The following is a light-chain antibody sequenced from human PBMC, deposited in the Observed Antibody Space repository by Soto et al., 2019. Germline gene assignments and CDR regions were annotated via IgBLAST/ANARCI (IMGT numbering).Light chain of an antibody. CDR2: GAS. CDR3: QQYGSSAPIT. V-gene: IGKV3-20*01. CDR1: QSVTKKK. J-gene: IGKJ5*01. Sequence: EIVLTQSPGTLSLSPDERATLSCSASQSVTKKKLNWYRRKPGQAPRLLFYGASIRATGIPDRFSGSGSETDFTLTISRLEPEDFALYDGQQYGSSAPITFGQGTRLEIK.